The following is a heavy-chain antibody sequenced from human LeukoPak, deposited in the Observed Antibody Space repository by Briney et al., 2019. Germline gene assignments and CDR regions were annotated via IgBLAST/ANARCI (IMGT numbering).Heavy chain of an antibody. D-gene: IGHD6-13*01. Sequence: ASVKVSCKASGYTFTSYDINWVRQATGQGLEWMGWMNPNSGNTGYAQKFQGRVTMTRNTSISTAYMELSSLRSEDTAVYYCARDSSSWYDPYYGMDVWGQGTTVTVSS. CDR3: ARDSSSWYDPYYGMDV. CDR2: MNPNSGNT. CDR1: GYTFTSYD. V-gene: IGHV1-8*01. J-gene: IGHJ6*02.